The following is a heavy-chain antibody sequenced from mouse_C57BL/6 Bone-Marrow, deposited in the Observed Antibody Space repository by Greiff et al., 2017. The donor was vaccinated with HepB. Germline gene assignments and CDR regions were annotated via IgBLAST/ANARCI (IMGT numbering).Heavy chain of an antibody. CDR1: GFSINSDCY. D-gene: IGHD3-1*01. J-gene: IGHJ1*03. Sequence: EVQLVESGPSLVRPSQTLSLTCTVTGFSINSDCYWIWIRQFPGNKLEYIGYTFYSGITYYNPSLESRTYITRDTSKNQFSLKLSSVTTEDTATYYCARALGAGYWYFDVWGTGTTVTVSS. CDR2: TFYSGIT. CDR3: ARALGAGYWYFDV. V-gene: IGHV3-3*01.